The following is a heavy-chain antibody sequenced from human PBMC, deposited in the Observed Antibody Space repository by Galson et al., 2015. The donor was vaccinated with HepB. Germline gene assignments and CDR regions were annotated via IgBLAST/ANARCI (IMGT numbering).Heavy chain of an antibody. J-gene: IGHJ4*02. D-gene: IGHD3-10*01. V-gene: IGHV4-31*03. CDR2: THYSGRT. CDR1: GGSLGSGGYY. Sequence: PLSLTCTVSGGSLGSGGYYWSWIRQHPGKGLEWIGYTHYSGRTYYNTSLRGRLTISEGMSKNQFSLKLSSVTAAATAIYYCARGSEDNYGSSDYGGQGTLVTVSS. CDR3: ARGSEDNYGSSDY.